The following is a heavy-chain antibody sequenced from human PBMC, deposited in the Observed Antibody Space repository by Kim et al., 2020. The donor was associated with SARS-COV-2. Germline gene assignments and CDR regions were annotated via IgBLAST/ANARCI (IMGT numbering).Heavy chain of an antibody. Sequence: GGSLRLSCAASGFTFSSYGMHWVRQAPGKGLEWVAVISYDGSNKYYADSVKGRFTISRDNSKNTLYLQMNSLRAEDTAVYYCAKVGIAARHTHYYYYYMDVWGKGTTVTVSS. J-gene: IGHJ6*03. CDR1: GFTFSSYG. V-gene: IGHV3-30*18. CDR3: AKVGIAARHTHYYYYYMDV. CDR2: ISYDGSNK. D-gene: IGHD6-6*01.